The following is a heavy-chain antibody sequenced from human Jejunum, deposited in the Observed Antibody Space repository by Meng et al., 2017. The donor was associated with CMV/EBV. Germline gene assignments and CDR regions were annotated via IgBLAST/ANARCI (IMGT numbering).Heavy chain of an antibody. V-gene: IGHV3-66*02. Sequence: FTVSRSDAGWVRRAAGGGLEWVSVIYSGGTTYYADSVKGRFTISRDNSKNTLYLQMDSLRVEDTAVYYCARDSGADSVATGDFDYWGQGTLVTVSS. CDR1: FTVSRSD. J-gene: IGHJ4*02. D-gene: IGHD5-12*01. CDR3: ARDSGADSVATGDFDY. CDR2: IYSGGTT.